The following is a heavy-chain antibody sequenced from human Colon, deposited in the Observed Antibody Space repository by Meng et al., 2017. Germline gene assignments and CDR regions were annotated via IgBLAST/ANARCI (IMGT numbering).Heavy chain of an antibody. CDR1: GGSVSSASYY. CDR2: IHYSGSR. J-gene: IGHJ4*02. D-gene: IGHD3-10*01. V-gene: IGHV4-61*01. Sequence: QVQLKGSGPGLVRPSETLSLTCNVSGGSVSSASYYWSWIRQPPGKGLEWIGLIHYSGSRNYNPSLKSRVTMSVDTSKNQVSLRLTSVTAADTAVYYCARFYGSGTFEVHDYWGQGTLVTVSS. CDR3: ARFYGSGTFEVHDY.